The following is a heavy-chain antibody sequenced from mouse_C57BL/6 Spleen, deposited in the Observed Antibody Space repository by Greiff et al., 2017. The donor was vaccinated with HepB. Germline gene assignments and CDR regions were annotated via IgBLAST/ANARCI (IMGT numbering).Heavy chain of an antibody. CDR2: ISNGGGST. Sequence: EVKLVESGGGLVQPGGSLKLSCAASGFTFSDYYMYWVRQTPEKRLEWVAYISNGGGSTYYPDTVKGRFTISRDNAKNTLYLQMSRLKSEDTAMYYCARLFYPYYAMDYWGQGTSVTVSS. CDR1: GFTFSDYY. CDR3: ARLFYPYYAMDY. J-gene: IGHJ4*01. V-gene: IGHV5-12*01. D-gene: IGHD1-1*01.